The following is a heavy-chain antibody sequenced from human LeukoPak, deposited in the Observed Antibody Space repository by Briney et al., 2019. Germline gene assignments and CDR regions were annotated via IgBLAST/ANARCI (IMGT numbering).Heavy chain of an antibody. V-gene: IGHV1-46*01. CDR3: ARDQEGFDY. J-gene: IGHJ4*02. CDR2: IYPRDGST. CDR1: GYTFTSNY. Sequence: ASVKVSCKASGYTFTSNYIHWVRQAPGQGLEWMGMIYPRDGSTSYAQKFQGRVTVIRDTSTSTVHMELSGLRSEDTAVYYCARDQEGFDYWGQGTLVTVSS.